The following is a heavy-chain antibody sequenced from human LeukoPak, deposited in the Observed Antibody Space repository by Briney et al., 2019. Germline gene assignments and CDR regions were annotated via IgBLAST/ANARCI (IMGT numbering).Heavy chain of an antibody. CDR2: INPNSGGT. CDR1: GYTFTGYY. Sequence: GVSVKVSCKASGYTFTGYYMHWVRQAPGQGLEWMGWINPNSGGTNYAQKFQGWVTMTRDTSISTAYMELSRLRSDDTAVYYCARTHSSSWYYFDYWGQGTLVTVSS. CDR3: ARTHSSSWYYFDY. V-gene: IGHV1-2*04. J-gene: IGHJ4*02. D-gene: IGHD6-13*01.